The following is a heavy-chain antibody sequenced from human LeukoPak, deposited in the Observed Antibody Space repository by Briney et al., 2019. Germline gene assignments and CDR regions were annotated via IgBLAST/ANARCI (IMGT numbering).Heavy chain of an antibody. D-gene: IGHD2-15*01. Sequence: PGGSLRLSCTASGFTFGDYAMSWIRQAPGKGLEWVGFIRSKAYGETADYAASVKGRFTISRDDSKAIAYLQMNSLRAEDTAVYYCAKDPPRNDIVVVVAATHNWFDPWGQGTLVTVSS. V-gene: IGHV3-49*03. CDR2: IRSKAYGETA. CDR1: GFTFGDYA. CDR3: AKDPPRNDIVVVVAATHNWFDP. J-gene: IGHJ5*02.